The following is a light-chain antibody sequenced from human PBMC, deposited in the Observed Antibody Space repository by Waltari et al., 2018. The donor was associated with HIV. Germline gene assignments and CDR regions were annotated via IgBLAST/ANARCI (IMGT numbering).Light chain of an antibody. J-gene: IGKJ1*01. CDR1: QSVSSSY. Sequence: ETVLTQSPGTLSLSPGERATLSCRASQSVSSSYLAWYQQKPGQAPRLLIYGASTTATGIPARFSGSGSGTEFTLTISSLQSEDFAVYYCQQYSNWLRWTFGQGTKVEF. V-gene: IGKV3-15*01. CDR2: GAS. CDR3: QQYSNWLRWT.